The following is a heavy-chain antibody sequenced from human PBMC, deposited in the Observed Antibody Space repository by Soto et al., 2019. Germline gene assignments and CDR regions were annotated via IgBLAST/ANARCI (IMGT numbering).Heavy chain of an antibody. V-gene: IGHV4-34*01. CDR3: ARSLTYRYINY. D-gene: IGHD1-20*01. CDR1: GGSFSGYY. Sequence: SETLSLTCAVSGGSFSGYYWTWIRQPPGKGLEWIGEINHSGNTNYNPSLKSRITVSVDTSKNQFSLKLSSVTAADTAVYYCARSLTYRYINYWGQGTLVTVSS. CDR2: INHSGNT. J-gene: IGHJ4*02.